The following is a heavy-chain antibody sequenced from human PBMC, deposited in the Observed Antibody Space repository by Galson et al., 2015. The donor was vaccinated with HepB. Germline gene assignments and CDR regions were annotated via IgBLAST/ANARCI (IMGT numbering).Heavy chain of an antibody. CDR1: GYTFTSYD. J-gene: IGHJ3*02. CDR3: ALREGYYDRDDAFDI. CDR2: MNPNSGNT. V-gene: IGHV1-8*01. D-gene: IGHD3-22*01. Sequence: LVKVSCKASGYTFTSYDINWVRQATGQGLEWMGWMNPNSGNTGYAQKFQGRVTMTRNTSISTAYMELSSLRSEDTAVYYCALREGYYDRDDAFDIWGQGTMVTVSS.